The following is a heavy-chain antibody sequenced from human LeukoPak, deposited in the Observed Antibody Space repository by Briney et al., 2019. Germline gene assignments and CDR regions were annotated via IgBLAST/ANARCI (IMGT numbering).Heavy chain of an antibody. V-gene: IGHV1-46*01. CDR2: INPSGGST. D-gene: IGHD6-13*01. CDR3: ARAQGGSSSWYSEVWFDP. CDR1: GYTFTSYY. J-gene: IGHJ5*02. Sequence: ASVKVSCKASGYTFTSYYMHWVRQAPGQGLEWMGIINPSGGSTSYAQKFQGRVTMTRDMSTSTVYMELSSLRSEDTAVYYCARAQGGSSSWYSEVWFDPWGQGTLVTVSS.